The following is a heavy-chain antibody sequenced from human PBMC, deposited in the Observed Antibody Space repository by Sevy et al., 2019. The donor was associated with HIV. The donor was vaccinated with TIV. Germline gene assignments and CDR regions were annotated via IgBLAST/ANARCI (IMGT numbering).Heavy chain of an antibody. V-gene: IGHV3-23*01. CDR3: AREGCTKPHDY. Sequence: GGSQRLSCAASGFTFSKYSMSWVRQPPGKGLEWVSTLSFGCGEINYADSVKGRFTISRDNSKSSVYLQMNNLRPEDTAVYYCAREGCTKPHDYWGQGILVTVSS. CDR2: LSFGCGEI. D-gene: IGHD2-8*01. J-gene: IGHJ4*02. CDR1: GFTFSKYS.